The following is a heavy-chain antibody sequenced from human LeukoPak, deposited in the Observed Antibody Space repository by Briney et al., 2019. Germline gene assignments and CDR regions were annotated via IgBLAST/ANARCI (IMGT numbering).Heavy chain of an antibody. Sequence: PGGSLRLSCAASGFTFSSYGMPWVRQAPGKGLEWVAVISYDGSNKYYADSVRGRFTISRDNSKNTLYLQMNSLRAEDTAVYYCSTLAGTTNYFDYWGQGTLVTVSS. J-gene: IGHJ4*02. CDR3: STLAGTTNYFDY. V-gene: IGHV3-30*03. D-gene: IGHD6-19*01. CDR2: ISYDGSNK. CDR1: GFTFSSYG.